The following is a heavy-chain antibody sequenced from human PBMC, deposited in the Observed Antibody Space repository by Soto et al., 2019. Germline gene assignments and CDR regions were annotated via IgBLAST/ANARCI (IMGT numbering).Heavy chain of an antibody. CDR3: ARGRDSGLYYFDY. Sequence: EVQLVASGGDLVQPGGSLRLSCAASGFTFSNYDMHWVRQATGKGLEWVSTISTAGNTYSPGSVKGRFTISRENAKNSLYLQMNSLRVDDTAVYYCARGRDSGLYYFDYWGQGTLVTVSS. J-gene: IGHJ4*02. CDR1: GFTFSNYD. V-gene: IGHV3-13*01. D-gene: IGHD2-21*01. CDR2: ISTAGNT.